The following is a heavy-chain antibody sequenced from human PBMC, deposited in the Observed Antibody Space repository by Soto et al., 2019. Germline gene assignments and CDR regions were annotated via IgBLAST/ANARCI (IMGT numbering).Heavy chain of an antibody. CDR2: INAGNGNT. J-gene: IGHJ4*02. Sequence: QVQLVQSGAEVKKPGASVKVSCKASGYTFTTYAIHWVRQAPGQRLEWMGCINAGNGNTKYSQKFQGRVTITSDTSASTAYMELSSLRSEDTAVYYCATIAVVGWWGQGTLVTVSS. CDR1: GYTFTTYA. V-gene: IGHV1-3*01. D-gene: IGHD6-19*01. CDR3: ATIAVVGW.